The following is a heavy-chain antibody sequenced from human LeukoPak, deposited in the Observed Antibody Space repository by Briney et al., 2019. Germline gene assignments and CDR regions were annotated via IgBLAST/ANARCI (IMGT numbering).Heavy chain of an antibody. D-gene: IGHD5-18*01. J-gene: IGHJ4*02. Sequence: SETLSLTRTVSGGSISSSSYYWGWIRQPPGKGLEWIGSIYYSGSTYYNPSLKSRVTISVDTSKNQFSLKLSSVTAADTAVYYCARGYRVRHGRGYSYGYVRYYFDYWGQGTLVTVSS. CDR3: ARGYRVRHGRGYSYGYVRYYFDY. V-gene: IGHV4-39*01. CDR1: GGSISSSSYY. CDR2: IYYSGST.